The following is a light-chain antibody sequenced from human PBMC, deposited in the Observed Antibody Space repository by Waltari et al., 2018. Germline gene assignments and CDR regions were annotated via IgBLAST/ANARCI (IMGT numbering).Light chain of an antibody. CDR2: KAS. Sequence: DRQSISNWLAWCQQKPGKAAKLLIYKASTLESGVPSRFSGSGSGTEFTLTISSRQPDDFATYYGQQYNSYSLLTFGGGTKVEIK. V-gene: IGKV1-5*03. CDR3: QQYNSYSLLT. J-gene: IGKJ4*01. CDR1: QSISNW.